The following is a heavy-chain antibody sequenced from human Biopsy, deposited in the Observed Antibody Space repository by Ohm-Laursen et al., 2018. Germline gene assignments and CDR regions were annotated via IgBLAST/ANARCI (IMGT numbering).Heavy chain of an antibody. V-gene: IGHV3-11*01. J-gene: IGHJ6*02. D-gene: IGHD4-23*01. CDR3: ARDTRWSPYSMDV. Sequence: GSLRLSCSASGFSFNDYHMRWIRQAPGRGLEWVSYISGGGTIYYGDSMKGRVTISRDNAKNSLYLQMRSLRAEDTAVYYCARDTRWSPYSMDVWGQGTTVTVSS. CDR1: GFSFNDYH. CDR2: ISGGGTI.